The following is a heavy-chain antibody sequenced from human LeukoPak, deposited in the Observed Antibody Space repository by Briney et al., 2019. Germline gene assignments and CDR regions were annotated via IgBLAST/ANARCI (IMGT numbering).Heavy chain of an antibody. Sequence: PPETLSLTCTVSGGSISSYYWSWIRQPPGKGLEWIGYIYYSGSTNYNPSLKSRVTISVDTSKNQFSLKLSSVTAADTAVYYCPRWYKYSSSWSPVNWFDPWGQGTLVTVTS. D-gene: IGHD6-6*01. CDR3: PRWYKYSSSWSPVNWFDP. CDR1: GGSISSYY. CDR2: IYYSGST. V-gene: IGHV4-59*01. J-gene: IGHJ5*02.